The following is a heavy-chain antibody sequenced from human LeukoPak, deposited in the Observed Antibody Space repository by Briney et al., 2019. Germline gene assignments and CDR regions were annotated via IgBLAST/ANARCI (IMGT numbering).Heavy chain of an antibody. D-gene: IGHD6-6*01. CDR3: AFMAAREDY. J-gene: IGHJ4*02. V-gene: IGHV1-24*01. CDR2: FDPEDGET. Sequence: ASMKVSCXVSGYTLTELSMHWVRQAPGKGLEWMGGFDPEDGETIYAQKFQGRVTMTEDTSTDTACMELSSLRSEDTAVFYCAFMAAREDYWGQGTLVTVSS. CDR1: GYTLTELS.